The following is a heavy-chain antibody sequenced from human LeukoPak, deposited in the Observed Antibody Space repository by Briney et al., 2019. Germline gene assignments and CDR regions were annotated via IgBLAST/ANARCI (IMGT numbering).Heavy chain of an antibody. CDR1: GFTFSSYW. V-gene: IGHV3-74*01. Sequence: GGSVRLSCAASGFTFSSYWMHWVRQAPGKGLVWVSRIKSDGSTITYADSVKGRFTISRDNAKNTLYLQMNSLRAEDTALYYCARARQGSIDYWGQGTLVTVSS. J-gene: IGHJ4*02. CDR3: ARARQGSIDY. CDR2: IKSDGSTI.